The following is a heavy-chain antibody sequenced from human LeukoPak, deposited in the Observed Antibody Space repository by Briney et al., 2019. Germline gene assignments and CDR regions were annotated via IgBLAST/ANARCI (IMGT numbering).Heavy chain of an antibody. V-gene: IGHV3-23*01. Sequence: QPGGSLRLSCAASGFTFSSYAMSWVRQAPGKGLEWVSAISGSGGSTYYADSVKGRFTISRDNSKNTLYLQMNSLRAEDTAVYYCAKDDLGYCSSTSCYAGYFDYWGQGTLVTASS. D-gene: IGHD2-2*01. CDR1: GFTFSSYA. CDR2: ISGSGGST. J-gene: IGHJ4*02. CDR3: AKDDLGYCSSTSCYAGYFDY.